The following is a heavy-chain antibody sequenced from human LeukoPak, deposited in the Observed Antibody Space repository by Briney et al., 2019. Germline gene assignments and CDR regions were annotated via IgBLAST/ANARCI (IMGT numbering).Heavy chain of an antibody. V-gene: IGHV3-48*03. CDR1: GFTFSSFE. CDR3: AKSFCGGDCRYYYYSMDV. J-gene: IGHJ6*03. CDR2: ISSSGITI. Sequence: RPGGSLRLSCAASGFTFSSFEMSWVRQAPGKGLEWVSYISSSGITIYYADSMKGRFTISRDNAKNTLYLQMNNLRDEDTAVHYCAKSFCGGDCRYYYYSMDVWGKGTTVTVSS. D-gene: IGHD2-21*02.